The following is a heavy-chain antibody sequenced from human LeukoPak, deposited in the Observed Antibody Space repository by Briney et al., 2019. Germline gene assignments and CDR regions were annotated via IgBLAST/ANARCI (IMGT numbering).Heavy chain of an antibody. J-gene: IGHJ4*02. V-gene: IGHV4-59*01. Sequence: SETLSLTCTVSNGPINTYQWTWIRQPPGKGLEWIGNIHYSGSANYNPSLKSRVIISVDTSKNQFSLRLSPVTAADTAVYFCAREHSSGLYYFDHWGQGTLVTVSS. CDR2: IHYSGSA. CDR3: AREHSSGLYYFDH. D-gene: IGHD6-19*01. CDR1: NGPINTYQ.